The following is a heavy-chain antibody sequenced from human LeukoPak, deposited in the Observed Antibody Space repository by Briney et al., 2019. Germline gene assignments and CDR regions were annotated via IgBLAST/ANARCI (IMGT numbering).Heavy chain of an antibody. Sequence: SETLSLTCTVSGGSISSGDYYWSWIRQPPGKGLEWIGYIYYSGSTYYNPSLKSRVTISVDTSKTHFSLMLSSVTAADTAVYYCARDVHDYMDVWGKGTTVTVSS. J-gene: IGHJ6*03. CDR2: IYYSGST. CDR3: ARDVHDYMDV. V-gene: IGHV4-30-4*08. CDR1: GGSISSGDYY.